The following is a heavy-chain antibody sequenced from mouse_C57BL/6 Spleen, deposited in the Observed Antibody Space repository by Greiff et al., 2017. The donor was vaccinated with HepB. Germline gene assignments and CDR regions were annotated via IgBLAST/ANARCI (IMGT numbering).Heavy chain of an antibody. CDR1: GYTFTSYW. Sequence: QVQLQQPGAELVKPGASVKLSCKASGYTFTSYWMHWVKQRPGQGLEWIGMIHPNSGSTNYNEKFKIKATLTVDKSSSTAYMQLSSLTSEDSAVYYCAREDGNSFAYWGQGTLVTVSA. D-gene: IGHD2-1*01. J-gene: IGHJ3*01. CDR3: AREDGNSFAY. V-gene: IGHV1-64*01. CDR2: IHPNSGST.